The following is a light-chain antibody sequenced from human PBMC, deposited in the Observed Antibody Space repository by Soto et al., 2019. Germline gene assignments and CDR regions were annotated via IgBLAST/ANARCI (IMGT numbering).Light chain of an antibody. CDR1: QSVSSD. V-gene: IGKV3-11*01. Sequence: EIVLRQSPGTLSLSPGERATLSCRAIQSVSSDSVAWYQQKPGQAPRLLIYDASNRATGIPARFSGSGSGTDFTLTISSLEPEDFAVYYCQQRSNWPQITFGQGTRLEIK. CDR3: QQRSNWPQIT. J-gene: IGKJ5*01. CDR2: DAS.